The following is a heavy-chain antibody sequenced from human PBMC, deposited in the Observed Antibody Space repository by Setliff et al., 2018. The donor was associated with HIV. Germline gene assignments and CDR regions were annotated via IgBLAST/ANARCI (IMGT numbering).Heavy chain of an antibody. CDR2: IYIYNSGST. D-gene: IGHD4-4*01. V-gene: IGHV4-59*01. CDR3: ARGTYYSPVEMTTVREGDGYYFDY. Sequence: SETLSLTCSVSGGSFSGYYWSWIRQPPGKGLEWIGYIYIYNSGSTNYNPSLTSRVTISVDTSRNQFSLKLNSVTAADTAIYYCARGTYYSPVEMTTVREGDGYYFDYWGQGTLVTVSS. J-gene: IGHJ4*02. CDR1: GGSFSGYY.